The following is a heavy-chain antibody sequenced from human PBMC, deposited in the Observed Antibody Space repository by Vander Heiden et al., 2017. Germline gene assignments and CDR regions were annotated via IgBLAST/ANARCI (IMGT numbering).Heavy chain of an antibody. J-gene: IGHJ6*02. CDR2: IWYDGSNK. CDR3: ARDRGRGYYYYYGMDV. CDR1: GFTFSSYG. V-gene: IGHV3-33*01. Sequence: QVQLVESGGGVVQPGRSLRLSCAASGFTFSSYGMHWVRQAPGKGLEWVAVIWYDGSNKYYADSVKGRFTISRDNSKNTLYLQMNSLRAEDTAVYYCARDRGRGYYYYYGMDVWGQGTTVTVSS.